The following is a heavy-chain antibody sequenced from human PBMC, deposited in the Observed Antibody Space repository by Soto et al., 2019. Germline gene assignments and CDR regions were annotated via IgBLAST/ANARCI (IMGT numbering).Heavy chain of an antibody. CDR2: INPNSGGT. D-gene: IGHD2-2*01. J-gene: IGHJ5*02. V-gene: IGHV1-2*02. CDR1: GGTFTGYY. CDR3: ARGGNIVVVPAAILVWFDP. Sequence: GASVKVSCKASGGTFTGYYMHWVRQAPGQGLEWMGWINPNSGGTNYAQKFQGRVTMTRDTSISTAYMELSRLRSDDTAVYYCARGGNIVVVPAAILVWFDPWGQGTLVTVS.